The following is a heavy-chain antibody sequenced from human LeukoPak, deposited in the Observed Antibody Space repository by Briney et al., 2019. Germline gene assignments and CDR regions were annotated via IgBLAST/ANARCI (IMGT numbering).Heavy chain of an antibody. CDR2: IKSDGST. J-gene: IGHJ1*01. V-gene: IGHV3-74*03. D-gene: IGHD3-22*01. Sequence: GGSLTLSCAASGFTFSSYWMHWVRQAPGKGLVWGSRIKSDGSTKYADSVKGRFTICRDNAKNTLSLQMNSLRAEDTGVYYCARAPSEIGGYYPEYFRHWGPGSLVTVSS. CDR1: GFTFSSYW. CDR3: ARAPSEIGGYYPEYFRH.